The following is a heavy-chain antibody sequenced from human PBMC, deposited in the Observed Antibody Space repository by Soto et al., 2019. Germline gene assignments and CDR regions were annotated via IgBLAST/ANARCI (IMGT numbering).Heavy chain of an antibody. V-gene: IGHV4-30-2*01. Sequence: SETLSLTCAVSGGSISGGGYSWSWIRQPPGKGLEWIGYIYHSGSTYYNPSLKSRVTISVDRSKNQFSLKLSSVTAADTAVYYCARDGVGTKKRSYYYYGMDVWGQGTTVTVSS. D-gene: IGHD1-1*01. CDR1: GGSISGGGYS. J-gene: IGHJ6*02. CDR2: IYHSGST. CDR3: ARDGVGTKKRSYYYYGMDV.